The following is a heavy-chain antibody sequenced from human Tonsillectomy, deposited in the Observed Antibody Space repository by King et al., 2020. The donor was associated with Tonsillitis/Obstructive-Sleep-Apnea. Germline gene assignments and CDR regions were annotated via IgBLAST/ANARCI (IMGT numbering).Heavy chain of an antibody. CDR1: GYTFTSYW. J-gene: IGHJ4*02. D-gene: IGHD2-15*01. CDR3: ARKAVGYCSGGRCYSFDY. V-gene: IGHV5-51*03. Sequence: VQLVQSGAEVKKPRESLKISCKGSGYTFTSYWIGWVRQMPGKGLEWMGIIYPGDADTSYSPSFQGQVTISADKSISTAYLQWSSLKASDTAMYYCARKAVGYCSGGRCYSFDYWGPGTLVTVSS. CDR2: IYPGDADT.